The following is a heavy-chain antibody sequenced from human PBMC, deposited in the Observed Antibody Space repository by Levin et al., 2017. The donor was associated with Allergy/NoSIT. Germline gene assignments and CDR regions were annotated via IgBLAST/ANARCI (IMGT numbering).Heavy chain of an antibody. D-gene: IGHD2-2*01. V-gene: IGHV4-61*01. CDR1: GGSVSSGSYY. J-gene: IGHJ6*02. CDR2: IYHSGST. Sequence: TSETLSLTCTVSGGSVSSGSYYWSWIRQPPGKGLEWIGHIYHSGSTKYNPSLKSRVTILVDTSKNQFSLKLSSVTAADTAVYYCARDKVIPAGNDYYYYGMDGWGQGTTVTVSS. CDR3: ARDKVIPAGNDYYYYGMDG.